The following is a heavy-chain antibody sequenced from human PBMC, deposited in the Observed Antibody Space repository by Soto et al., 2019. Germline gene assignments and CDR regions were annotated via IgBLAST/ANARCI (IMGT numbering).Heavy chain of an antibody. Sequence: PGESLKISCNGSGYIFTSYWIGWVRQMPGKGLEWMGIIYPGDSDTRYSPSFQGQVTISADKSISTAYLQWSSLKASDTAMYYCARSSLDYDYYYYGMDVWGQGTTVTVSS. V-gene: IGHV5-51*01. CDR2: IYPGDSDT. CDR1: GYIFTSYW. D-gene: IGHD4-17*01. J-gene: IGHJ6*02. CDR3: ARSSLDYDYYYYGMDV.